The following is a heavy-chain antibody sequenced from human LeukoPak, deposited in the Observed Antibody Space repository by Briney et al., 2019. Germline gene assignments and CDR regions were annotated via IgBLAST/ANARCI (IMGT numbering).Heavy chain of an antibody. CDR1: GFTFSSYG. CDR2: ISYDGTNK. D-gene: IGHD6-19*01. Sequence: PGGSLRLSCAVSGFTFSSYGMHWVRQAPGKGLEWMAVISYDGTNKYYADSVKGRFTISRDNAKNSLYLQMNSLRAEDTAVYFCARGLYDTSGWPLGAFDFWGQGTMVTVSS. CDR3: ARGLYDTSGWPLGAFDF. V-gene: IGHV3-30*03. J-gene: IGHJ3*01.